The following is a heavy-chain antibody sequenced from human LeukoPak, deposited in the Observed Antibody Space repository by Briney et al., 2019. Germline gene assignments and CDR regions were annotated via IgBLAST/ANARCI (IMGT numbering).Heavy chain of an antibody. CDR2: ISSSGSTI. D-gene: IGHD2-15*01. J-gene: IGHJ4*02. CDR1: GFPFSSYK. Sequence: GPLRLSSAASGFPFSSYKMNWVRQAPGKGLEWFSYISSSGSTIYYAASVKGRFTISTDKAKNSLYLQMNSLRADDTAVYYCARGTSYCSGGSCYSGFPANYWGQGTLVTVSS. V-gene: IGHV3-48*03. CDR3: ARGTSYCSGGSCYSGFPANY.